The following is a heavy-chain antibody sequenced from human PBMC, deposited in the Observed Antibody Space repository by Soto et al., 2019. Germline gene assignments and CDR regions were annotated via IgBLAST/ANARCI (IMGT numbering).Heavy chain of an antibody. CDR3: GRDTSGLDY. CDR2: INPNGGNT. J-gene: IGHJ4*02. Sequence: QVQLVQSGAEVKKPGASVKVSCQASGYTFASHYIHWVRQAPGQGLEWMGVINPNGGNTRYAQRFQDRLTLTTDTPTNTVYLDLSGLSSDDTAVYYCGRDTSGLDYWGQGTLVTVSS. CDR1: GYTFASHY. V-gene: IGHV1-46*01.